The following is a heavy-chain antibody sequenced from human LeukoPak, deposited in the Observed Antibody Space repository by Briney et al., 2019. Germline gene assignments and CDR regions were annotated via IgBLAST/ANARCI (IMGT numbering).Heavy chain of an antibody. J-gene: IGHJ4*02. CDR2: IYHSGST. D-gene: IGHD3-3*01. Sequence: PSETLSLTCAVSGYSISSGYYWGSIRQPPEKGLEWIGSIYHSGSTYYNPSLKSRVTISVDTSKNQFSLKLSSVTAADTAVYYCARLEGTIFGVVDFWGQGTLVTVSS. V-gene: IGHV4-38-2*01. CDR3: ARLEGTIFGVVDF. CDR1: GYSISSGYY.